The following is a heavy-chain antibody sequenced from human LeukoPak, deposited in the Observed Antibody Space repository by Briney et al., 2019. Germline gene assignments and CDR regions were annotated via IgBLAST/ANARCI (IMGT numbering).Heavy chain of an antibody. CDR3: AREGAFWSGYTYYYMDV. CDR1: GFTFSSYN. J-gene: IGHJ6*03. CDR2: ISSSSSYI. D-gene: IGHD3-3*01. Sequence: GGSLRLSCAASGFTFSSYNMNWVRQAPGKGLEWVSSISSSSSYIYYADSVKGRFTISRDNAKGSLYLQMNSLRAEDTAVYYCAREGAFWSGYTYYYMDVWGKGTTVTVSS. V-gene: IGHV3-21*01.